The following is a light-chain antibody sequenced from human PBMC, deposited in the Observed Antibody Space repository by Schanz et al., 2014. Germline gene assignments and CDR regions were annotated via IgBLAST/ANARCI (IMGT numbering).Light chain of an antibody. Sequence: SALTQPRSVSGSPGQSVTISCTGTSSDVGGYNSISWFQQHPGRAPTLMIYDVSKRPSGVPDRFSGSQSGNTASLTISGLQAEDEADYYCQSYDRSLSGLWVFGGGTKL. V-gene: IGLV2-11*01. J-gene: IGLJ3*02. CDR1: SSDVGGYNS. CDR2: DVS. CDR3: QSYDRSLSGLWV.